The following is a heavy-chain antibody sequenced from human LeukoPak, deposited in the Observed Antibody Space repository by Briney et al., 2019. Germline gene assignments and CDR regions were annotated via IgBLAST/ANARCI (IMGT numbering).Heavy chain of an antibody. J-gene: IGHJ6*02. Sequence: SETLSLTCTVSGGSISSSSYYWGWIRQPPGKGLEWIGSIYYSGSTYYNPSLKSRVTISVDTSKNQFSLKLSSVTAADTAVYYCAGVIREGYSYGNYYYYGMDVWGQGTLVTVSS. CDR2: IYYSGST. CDR3: AGVIREGYSYGNYYYYGMDV. V-gene: IGHV4-39*01. D-gene: IGHD5-18*01. CDR1: GGSISSSSYY.